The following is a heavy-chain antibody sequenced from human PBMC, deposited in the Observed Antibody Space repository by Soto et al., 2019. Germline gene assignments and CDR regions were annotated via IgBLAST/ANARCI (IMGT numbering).Heavy chain of an antibody. V-gene: IGHV1-8*01. CDR3: VRGSYYMDV. J-gene: IGHJ6*03. Sequence: ASVKVSCKASGYTFTSHDINWVRQATGQGLEWMGWMTPNSGNTGFAQKFQGRVTMTRNTSISTAYMEVSSLRSEDTAVYYCVRGSYYMDVWGKGTTVTVSS. CDR2: MTPNSGNT. CDR1: GYTFTSHD.